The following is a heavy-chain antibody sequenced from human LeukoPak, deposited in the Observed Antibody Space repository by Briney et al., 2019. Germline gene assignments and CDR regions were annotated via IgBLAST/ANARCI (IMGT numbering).Heavy chain of an antibody. D-gene: IGHD3-16*01. CDR2: INHSGST. CDR1: GGSISSGSYY. CDR3: ARTFGEYYFDY. Sequence: SETLSLTCTVSGGSISSGSYYWSWIRQPPGKGLEWIGEINHSGSTNYNPSLKSRVTISVDTSKNQFSLKLSSVTAADTAVYYCARTFGEYYFDYWGQGTLVTVSS. V-gene: IGHV4-39*07. J-gene: IGHJ4*02.